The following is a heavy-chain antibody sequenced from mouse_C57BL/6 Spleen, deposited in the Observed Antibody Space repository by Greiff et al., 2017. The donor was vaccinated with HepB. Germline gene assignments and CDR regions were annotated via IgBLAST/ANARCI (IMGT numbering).Heavy chain of an antibody. V-gene: IGHV1-81*01. J-gene: IGHJ4*01. D-gene: IGHD2-5*01. Sequence: QVQLQQSGAELARPGASVKLSCKASGYTFTSYGISWVKQRTGLGLEWIGEIYPRSGNTYYNEKFKGKATLTADKSSSTAYMELRSLTSEDSAVYFCARKSDSNYEGMDYWGQGTSVTVSS. CDR3: ARKSDSNYEGMDY. CDR2: IYPRSGNT. CDR1: GYTFTSYG.